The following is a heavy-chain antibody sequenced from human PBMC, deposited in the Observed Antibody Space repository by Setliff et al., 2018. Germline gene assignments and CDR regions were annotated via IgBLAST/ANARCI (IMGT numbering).Heavy chain of an antibody. CDR3: ARSSAPQVVLAADFDF. D-gene: IGHD6-19*01. J-gene: IGHJ4*02. V-gene: IGHV1-46*01. CDR2: IHPSGGST. CDR1: AFTKYY. Sequence: ASVKVSCKASAFTKYYLHWVRQAPGQGLGWMGIIHPSGGSTTYSQKFQGRFTMTRDTSTGTVNMELSSLRSEDTAVYYCARSSAPQVVLAADFDFWGQGTPVTVSS.